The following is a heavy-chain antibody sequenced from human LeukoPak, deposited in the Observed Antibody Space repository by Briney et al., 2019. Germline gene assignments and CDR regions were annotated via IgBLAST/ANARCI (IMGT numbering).Heavy chain of an antibody. CDR3: SRETAAASFEP. CDR1: GYTFTSYY. D-gene: IGHD6-13*01. Sequence: ASVKVSCKASGYTFTSYYMHWVRQAPGQGLEWMGIINPSGGSTSYAQKFQGRVTMTRDTSTSTVYMELSSLRSEDTAAYYCSRETAAASFEPWGQGTLVSVSS. J-gene: IGHJ5*02. CDR2: INPSGGST. V-gene: IGHV1-46*03.